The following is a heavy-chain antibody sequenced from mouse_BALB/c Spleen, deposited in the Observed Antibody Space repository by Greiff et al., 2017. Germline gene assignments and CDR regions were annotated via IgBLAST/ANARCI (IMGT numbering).Heavy chain of an antibody. D-gene: IGHD1-2*01. J-gene: IGHJ4*01. CDR2: INPDSSTI. CDR1: GFDFSRYW. CDR3: ATLHYYGYYAMDY. Sequence: EVQLQESGGGLVQPGGSLKLSCAASGFDFSRYWMSWVRQAPGKGLEWIGEINPDSSTINYTPSLKDKFIISRDNAKNTLYLQMSKVRSEDTALYYCATLHYYGYYAMDYWGQGTSVTVSS. V-gene: IGHV4-1*02.